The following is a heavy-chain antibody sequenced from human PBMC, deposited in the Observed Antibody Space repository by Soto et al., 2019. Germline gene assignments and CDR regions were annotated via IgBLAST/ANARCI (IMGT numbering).Heavy chain of an antibody. J-gene: IGHJ4*02. V-gene: IGHV5-51*01. D-gene: IGHD6-19*01. CDR1: GYRFTTYW. Sequence: GGSLKISCKGFGYRFTTYWIAWVRQTPGKGLEWMGIIYPGDSDTRYSPSFQGQVTISADKSISTAYLQWSSLKASDTAMYYCAREPIAVAGPIDYWGQGTLVTVSS. CDR3: AREPIAVAGPIDY. CDR2: IYPGDSDT.